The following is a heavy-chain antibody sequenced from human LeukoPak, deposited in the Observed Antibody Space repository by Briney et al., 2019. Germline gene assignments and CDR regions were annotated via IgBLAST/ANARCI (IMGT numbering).Heavy chain of an antibody. CDR3: ARCPRGYYGSGSQAYYYYYMDV. V-gene: IGHV1-2*02. Sequence: GASVKVSCKASGHSFTGYYMHWVRQAPGQGLEWMGWINPNSGGTNYAQKFQGRVTMTRDTSISTAYMELSRLRSDDTAVYYCARCPRGYYGSGSQAYYYYYMDVWGKGTTVTVSS. CDR1: GHSFTGYY. D-gene: IGHD3-10*01. CDR2: INPNSGGT. J-gene: IGHJ6*03.